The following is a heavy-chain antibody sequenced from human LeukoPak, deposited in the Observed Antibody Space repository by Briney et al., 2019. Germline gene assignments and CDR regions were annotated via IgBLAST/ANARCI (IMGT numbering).Heavy chain of an antibody. V-gene: IGHV4-59*01. Sequence: SETLSLTCTVSGGSISSYYWSWIRQPAGKGLEWIGYIYYSGSTNYNPSLKSRVTISVDTSKNQFSLKLSSVTAADTAVYYCARGVRSIAAANFDYWGQGTLVTVSS. CDR2: IYYSGST. CDR3: ARGVRSIAAANFDY. CDR1: GGSISSYY. J-gene: IGHJ4*02. D-gene: IGHD6-13*01.